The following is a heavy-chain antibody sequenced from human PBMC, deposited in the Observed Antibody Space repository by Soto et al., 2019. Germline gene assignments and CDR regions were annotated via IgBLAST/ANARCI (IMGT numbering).Heavy chain of an antibody. D-gene: IGHD6-13*01. CDR3: ARGRQLVLVFIQSLWFDP. CDR1: GGSFSGYY. Sequence: SETLSLTCAVYGGSFSGYYWSWIRQPPGKGLEWIGEINHSGSTNYNPSLKSRVTISVDTSKNQFSLKLSSVTAADTAVYYCARGRQLVLVFIQSLWFDPWGQGTLVTVSS. V-gene: IGHV4-34*01. J-gene: IGHJ5*02. CDR2: INHSGST.